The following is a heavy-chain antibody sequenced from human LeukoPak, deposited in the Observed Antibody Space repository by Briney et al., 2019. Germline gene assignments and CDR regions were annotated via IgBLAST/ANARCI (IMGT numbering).Heavy chain of an antibody. CDR1: GYSISSGYY. J-gene: IGHJ5*02. Sequence: SETLSLTCTVSGYSISSGYYWGWIRQPPGKGLEWIGTIRHSGTTYYNPSLKRRVTISIDTSKNQFSLMLSSVTAADTAVYYCARDWRSGYDSRFDPWGQGTLVTISS. V-gene: IGHV4-38-2*02. CDR3: ARDWRSGYDSRFDP. CDR2: IRHSGTT. D-gene: IGHD5-12*01.